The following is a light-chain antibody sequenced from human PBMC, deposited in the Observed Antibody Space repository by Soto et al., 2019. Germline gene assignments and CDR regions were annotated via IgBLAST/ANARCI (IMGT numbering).Light chain of an antibody. V-gene: IGLV2-8*01. CDR1: SSDVGNYKY. J-gene: IGLJ3*02. CDR3: SSYAGSNLWV. CDR2: EVS. Sequence: QSALPQSHSASGSPGQSVTISCTGTSSDVGNYKYVSWYQQHPGKAPKLMIYEVSKRPSGVPDRFSGSKSGNTASLTVSGLQVEDEADYYCSSYAGSNLWVFGGGTKLTVL.